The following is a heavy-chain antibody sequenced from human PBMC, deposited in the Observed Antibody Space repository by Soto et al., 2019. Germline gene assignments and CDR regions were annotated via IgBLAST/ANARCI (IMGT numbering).Heavy chain of an antibody. Sequence: PGGSLRLSCSASGFTFSTYGMHWFRQAPGKGLEWVAVIWYDGSNKYYADSVKGRFTISRDNSNNTLYLQMNSLRAEDTAVYYCARSPVGYTYGYGADYWGQGTLVTVSS. D-gene: IGHD5-18*01. V-gene: IGHV3-33*01. CDR3: ARSPVGYTYGYGADY. CDR1: GFTFSTYG. J-gene: IGHJ4*02. CDR2: IWYDGSNK.